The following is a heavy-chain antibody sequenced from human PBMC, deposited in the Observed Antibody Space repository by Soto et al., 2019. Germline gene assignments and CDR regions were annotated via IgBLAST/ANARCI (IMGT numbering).Heavy chain of an antibody. V-gene: IGHV3-66*01. J-gene: IGHJ4*02. D-gene: IGHD1-20*01. Sequence: GGSLRLSCAASGFTVSSNYMSWVRQAPGKGLEWVSVIYSGGSTYYADSVKGRFTISRDNSKNTLYLQMNSLRAEDTAVYYCARDYRPLTGSAFDYWGQGTLVTVSS. CDR3: ARDYRPLTGSAFDY. CDR2: IYSGGST. CDR1: GFTVSSNY.